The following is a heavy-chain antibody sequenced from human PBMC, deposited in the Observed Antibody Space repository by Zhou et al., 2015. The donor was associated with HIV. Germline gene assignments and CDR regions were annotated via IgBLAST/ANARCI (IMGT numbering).Heavy chain of an antibody. CDR1: GGTFSSYA. V-gene: IGHV1-69*12. CDR2: IIPIFGTA. CDR3: ARADCGGDCSPIPDWFDP. Sequence: QVQLVQSGAEVKKPGSSVKVSCKASGGTFSSYAISWVRQAPGQGLEWMGGIIPIFGTANYAQKFQGRVTITADESTSTAYMELSSLRSEDTAVYYCARADCGGDCSPIPDWFDPWGQGTLVTVSS. D-gene: IGHD2-21*02. J-gene: IGHJ5*02.